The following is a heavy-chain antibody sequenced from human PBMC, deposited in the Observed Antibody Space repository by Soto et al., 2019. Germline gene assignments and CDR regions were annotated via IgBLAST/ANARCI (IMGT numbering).Heavy chain of an antibody. CDR2: LSGSGGTT. CDR1: GFNFSSYA. Sequence: LRLSCAASGFNFSSYAMNWVRQAPGKGLEWVSALSGSGGTTYYADSVKGRLTISRDNSKNALYLQMNSLRAEDTAVYYCAKLLHFDYGMDVWGQGTTVTVSS. J-gene: IGHJ6*02. V-gene: IGHV3-23*01. CDR3: AKLLHFDYGMDV.